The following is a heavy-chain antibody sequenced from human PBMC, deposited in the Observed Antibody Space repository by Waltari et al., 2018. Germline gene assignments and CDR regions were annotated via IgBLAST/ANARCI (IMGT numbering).Heavy chain of an antibody. V-gene: IGHV1-69*04. CDR2: IIHILGIA. D-gene: IGHD1-26*01. CDR1: GGTFSSYA. J-gene: IGHJ1*01. CDR3: ARDRDSGSYWVAYFQH. Sequence: QVQLVQSGAEVKKPGSPVKVSCKASGGTFSSYASSWVRQAPGQGLEWRGRIIHILGIANYAQKFQGRVTITADESTSTAYMELSSLRSEDTAVYYCARDRDSGSYWVAYFQHWGQGTLVTVSS.